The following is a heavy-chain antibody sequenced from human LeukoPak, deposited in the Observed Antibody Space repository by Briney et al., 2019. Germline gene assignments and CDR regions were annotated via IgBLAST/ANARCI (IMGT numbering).Heavy chain of an antibody. Sequence: HAGGSLRLSCAASGFTFSCYAMSWVRQAPGKGLEWVSAISGSGGSTYYADSVKGRFTISRDNSKNTLYLQMNSLRAEDTAVYYCAKSMVRSPPSWFDPWGQGTLVTVSS. CDR3: AKSMVRSPPSWFDP. D-gene: IGHD3-10*01. CDR1: GFTFSCYA. J-gene: IGHJ5*02. CDR2: ISGSGGST. V-gene: IGHV3-23*01.